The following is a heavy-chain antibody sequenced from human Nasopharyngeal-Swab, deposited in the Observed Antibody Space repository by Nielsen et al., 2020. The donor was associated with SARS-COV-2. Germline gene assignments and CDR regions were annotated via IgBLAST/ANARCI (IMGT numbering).Heavy chain of an antibody. V-gene: IGHV3-74*01. Sequence: VRQAPGKGLVWVSRINSDGGSTTYADSVKGRFTISRDNAKNTLYLQMNSLRAEDTAVYYCARDYYDYVWGSYRYLGYFDYWGQGTLVTVSS. CDR2: INSDGGST. D-gene: IGHD3-16*02. CDR3: ARDYYDYVWGSYRYLGYFDY. J-gene: IGHJ4*02.